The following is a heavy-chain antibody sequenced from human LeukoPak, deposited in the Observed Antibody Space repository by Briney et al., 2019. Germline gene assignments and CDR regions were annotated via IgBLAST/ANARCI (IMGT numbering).Heavy chain of an antibody. CDR1: GFTFSNYG. D-gene: IGHD3-10*01. CDR3: ANDYRSGSFHDF. J-gene: IGHJ4*02. V-gene: IGHV3-23*01. Sequence: QSGGSLRLSCAASGFTFSNYGMHWVRQPPGKGLEWVSVISRRDDYTYYADSVKGRFTISRDNSKNTLYLQMNTLRAEDTAVYYCANDYRSGSFHDFWGQGTLVTVSS. CDR2: ISRRDDYT.